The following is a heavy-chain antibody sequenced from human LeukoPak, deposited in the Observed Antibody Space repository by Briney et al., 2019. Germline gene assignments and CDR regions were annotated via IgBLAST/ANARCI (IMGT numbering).Heavy chain of an antibody. D-gene: IGHD3-22*01. CDR3: ASLSPLYYDSSGYSY. CDR2: IYSGDST. J-gene: IGHJ4*02. CDR1: GFTVSSNY. Sequence: PRGSLRLSCAASGFTVSSNYMSWVRQAPGKGLEGVSVIYSGDSTYYADSVKGRFTISRDNSKSTLYLQMNSLRAEDTAVYYCASLSPLYYDSSGYSYWGQGTLVTVSS. V-gene: IGHV3-53*01.